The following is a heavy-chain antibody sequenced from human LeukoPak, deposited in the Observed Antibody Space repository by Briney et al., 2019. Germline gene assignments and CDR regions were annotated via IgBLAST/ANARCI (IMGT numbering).Heavy chain of an antibody. V-gene: IGHV4-39*07. J-gene: IGHJ4*02. CDR3: ARVILHYFDY. CDR2: IHHTGTT. Sequence: SETLSLTCSVSGASVNSITYYGGWIRLPPGKGLEWIGSIHHTGTTYYNPSLKSRVTISVDKSKNQFSLKLSSVTAADTAVYYCARVILHYFDYWGQGTLVTVSS. CDR1: GASVNSITYY.